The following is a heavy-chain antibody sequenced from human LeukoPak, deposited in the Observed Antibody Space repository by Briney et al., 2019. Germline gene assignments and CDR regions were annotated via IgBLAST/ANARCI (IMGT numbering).Heavy chain of an antibody. CDR1: GFTFSSYA. V-gene: IGHV3-23*01. D-gene: IGHD2-8*01. Sequence: PGGSLRLSCAASGFTFSSYAMSWVRQAPGKGLEWVSAISGSGGSTYYADSVKGRFTISRDNSKNTLYLQMNSLRAEDTAVYYCAKSRILVYACPWFDPWGQGTLVTVSS. J-gene: IGHJ5*02. CDR3: AKSRILVYACPWFDP. CDR2: ISGSGGST.